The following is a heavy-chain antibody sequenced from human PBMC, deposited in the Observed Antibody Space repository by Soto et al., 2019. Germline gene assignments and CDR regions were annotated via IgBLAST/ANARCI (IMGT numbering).Heavy chain of an antibody. CDR2: GLRPDYT. V-gene: IGHV4-59*01. J-gene: IGHJ4*01. CDR3: VAGPDRAKSAY. CDR1: GGSINDYY. Sequence: SETLSLTCTVSGGSINDYYWSWTRQPPGKGLEWIAYGLRPDYTGYNPSLRKRVTISSDTSKNQFSLRLISMTAADTAVYYCVAGPDRAKSAYWGQGTLVT.